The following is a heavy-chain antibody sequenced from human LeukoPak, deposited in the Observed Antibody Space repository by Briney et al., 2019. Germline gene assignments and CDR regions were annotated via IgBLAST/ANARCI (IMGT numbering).Heavy chain of an antibody. Sequence: PSETLSLTCTVSGGSISSSSYYWGWIRQPPGKGLEWIGSIYYSGSTYYNPSLKSRVTISVDTSKNQFSLKLSSVTAADTAVYYCARASRTYYYDSSGSYYFDYWGQGTLVTVSS. V-gene: IGHV4-39*07. D-gene: IGHD3-22*01. CDR1: GGSISSSSYY. CDR2: IYYSGST. CDR3: ARASRTYYYDSSGSYYFDY. J-gene: IGHJ4*02.